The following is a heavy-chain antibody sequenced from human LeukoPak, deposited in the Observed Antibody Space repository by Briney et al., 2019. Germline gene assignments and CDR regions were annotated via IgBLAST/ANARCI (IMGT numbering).Heavy chain of an antibody. CDR1: GGSISGYY. V-gene: IGHV4-59*08. D-gene: IGHD1-20*01. Sequence: SETLSLTCSVSGGSISGYYWSWIRQPPGKELEWIGYVYYSENTKYNPSLESRVTISLVTSKNQFSLRLNSVTTADTAVYFCTRRVAITGTPKAYFDYWGQGILVTVSS. CDR2: VYYSENT. J-gene: IGHJ4*02. CDR3: TRRVAITGTPKAYFDY.